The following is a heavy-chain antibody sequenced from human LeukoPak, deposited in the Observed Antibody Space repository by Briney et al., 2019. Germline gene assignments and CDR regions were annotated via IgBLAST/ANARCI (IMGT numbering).Heavy chain of an antibody. Sequence: ASVKVSCKDSVYTLTELSMHWVRQAPGKGLEWMGGLDPEDGETIYAQKFQGRVTMTEDTSTDTAYMELSSLRSEDTAVYYCATGVHGIAAAGDYYFDYWGQGTLVTVSS. CDR1: VYTLTELS. J-gene: IGHJ4*02. D-gene: IGHD6-13*01. V-gene: IGHV1-24*01. CDR3: ATGVHGIAAAGDYYFDY. CDR2: LDPEDGET.